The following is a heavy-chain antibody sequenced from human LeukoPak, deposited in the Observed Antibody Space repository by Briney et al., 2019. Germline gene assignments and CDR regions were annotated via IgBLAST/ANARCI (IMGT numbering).Heavy chain of an antibody. V-gene: IGHV1-69*06. D-gene: IGHD3-10*01. CDR2: IIPIFGTA. CDR1: GGTFNSYA. J-gene: IGHJ4*02. CDR3: ASAYYYGSGSYASFDY. Sequence: SVKVSCKASGGTFNSYAISWVRQAPGQGLEWMGGIIPIFGTANYAQKFQGRVTITADKSTSTAYMELSSLRSEDTAVYYCASAYYYGSGSYASFDYWGQGTLVTVSS.